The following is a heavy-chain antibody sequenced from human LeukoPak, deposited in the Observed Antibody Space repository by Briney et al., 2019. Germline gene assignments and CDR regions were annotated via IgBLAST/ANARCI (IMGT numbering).Heavy chain of an antibody. J-gene: IGHJ5*02. Sequence: PSETLSLTCTVSGGSISSYYWSWIRQPPGKGLEWIGYIYYSGSTNYNPSLKSRVTISVDTSKNQFSLKLSSVTAADTAVYYCARGGYSSGWHNWFDHWGQGTLVTVSS. D-gene: IGHD6-19*01. CDR3: ARGGYSSGWHNWFDH. CDR2: IYYSGST. CDR1: GGSISSYY. V-gene: IGHV4-59*12.